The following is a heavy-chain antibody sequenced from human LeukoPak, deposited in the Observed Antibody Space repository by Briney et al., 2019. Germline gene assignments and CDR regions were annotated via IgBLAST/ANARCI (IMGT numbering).Heavy chain of an antibody. D-gene: IGHD6-19*01. Sequence: PSETLSLTCTVSGGSISSSSYHWGWIRQPPGKGLEWIGSIYYSGTTYYNPSLKSRVTISVDTSKNQFSLKVSSVTAADTAVHYCATTYGYTSGGYDYWGHGSLVTVSS. CDR1: GGSISSSSYH. V-gene: IGHV4-39*01. CDR3: ATTYGYTSGGYDY. J-gene: IGHJ4*01. CDR2: IYYSGTT.